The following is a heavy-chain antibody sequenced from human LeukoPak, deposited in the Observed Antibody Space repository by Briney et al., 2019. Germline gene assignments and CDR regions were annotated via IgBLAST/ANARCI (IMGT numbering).Heavy chain of an antibody. D-gene: IGHD6-13*01. CDR2: IWYDGSNK. CDR1: GFTFSSYG. V-gene: IGHV3-33*01. Sequence: GRSLRLSCAASGFTFSSYGMHWVCQAPGKGLEWVAVIWYDGSNKYYADSVKGRFTISRDNSKNTLYLQMNSLRAEDTAVYYCARERYSSSWYNYYYGMDVWGQGTTVTVSS. CDR3: ARERYSSSWYNYYYGMDV. J-gene: IGHJ6*02.